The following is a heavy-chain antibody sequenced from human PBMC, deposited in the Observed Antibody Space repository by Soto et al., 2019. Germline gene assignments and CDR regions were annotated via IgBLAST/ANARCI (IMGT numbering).Heavy chain of an antibody. Sequence: QVQLVESGGGVVQPGRSLRLSCAASGFTFSSYGMHWVRQAPGKGLEWVAVIWYDGSNKYYADSVKGRFTISRDNSKNTQYLQMNSLGAEETAVYCCGRWGVAADYWGQGTLVTVSS. V-gene: IGHV3-33*01. D-gene: IGHD2-15*01. CDR2: IWYDGSNK. CDR1: GFTFSSYG. CDR3: GRWGVAADY. J-gene: IGHJ4*02.